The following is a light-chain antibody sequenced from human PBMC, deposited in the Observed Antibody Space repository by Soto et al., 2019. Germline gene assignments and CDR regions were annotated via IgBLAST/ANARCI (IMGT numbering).Light chain of an antibody. CDR3: QQRNNWPLIT. CDR2: DAS. J-gene: IGKJ4*01. Sequence: EIVLTQSPATLSLSPGERATLSCRASQSVSNSLAWYQQKPGQAPRLLIYDASNRATGIPARFSGSGSGTDFTLPISSLEHEDFAVYYCQQRNNWPLITFGGGTKVEIK. V-gene: IGKV3-11*01. CDR1: QSVSNS.